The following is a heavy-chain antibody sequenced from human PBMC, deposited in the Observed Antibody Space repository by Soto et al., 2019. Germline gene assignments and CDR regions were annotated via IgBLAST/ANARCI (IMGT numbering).Heavy chain of an antibody. Sequence: SETLSLTCPVSGGSISSSSYYWGWIRQPPGKGLEWIGSIYYSGSTYYNPSLKSRVTVSVDTSKNQFSLKLSSVTAADTAVYYCARRRILTGYPYYYYGMDVWGQGTTVTVSS. V-gene: IGHV4-39*01. D-gene: IGHD3-9*01. CDR2: IYYSGST. J-gene: IGHJ6*02. CDR3: ARRRILTGYPYYYYGMDV. CDR1: GGSISSSSYY.